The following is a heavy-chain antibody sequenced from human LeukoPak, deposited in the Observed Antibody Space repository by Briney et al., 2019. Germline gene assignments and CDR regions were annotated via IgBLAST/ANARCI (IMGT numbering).Heavy chain of an antibody. Sequence: GGSLRLSCAASGFTFSNYDMHWVRQAPGKGLEWVPAIGTAGDTYYPGSVKGRFTISRENAKNSLYLQMNSLRAGDTAAYYCARTMNYYDSGSYFAAFDIWGQGTMVTVSS. CDR3: ARTMNYYDSGSYFAAFDI. CDR1: GFTFSNYD. D-gene: IGHD3-10*01. V-gene: IGHV3-13*04. CDR2: IGTAGDT. J-gene: IGHJ3*02.